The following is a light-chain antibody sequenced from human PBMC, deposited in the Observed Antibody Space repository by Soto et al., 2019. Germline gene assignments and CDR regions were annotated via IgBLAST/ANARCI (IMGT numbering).Light chain of an antibody. CDR1: QCVSSSY. CDR3: QQYGTSPRT. Sequence: EIVLTQSPGTLSLSPGERATLSCRASQCVSSSYLAWYQQKPGQAPRLFIYGASSRATGIPDRFSGSGSGTDFTLTISRLEPEDFAVYYCQQYGTSPRTLGQGTKVEIK. V-gene: IGKV3-20*01. CDR2: GAS. J-gene: IGKJ1*01.